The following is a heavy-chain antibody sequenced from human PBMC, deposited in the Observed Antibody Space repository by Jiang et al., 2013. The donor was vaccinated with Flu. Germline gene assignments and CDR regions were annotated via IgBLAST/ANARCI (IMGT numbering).Heavy chain of an antibody. V-gene: IGHV3-30-3*01. CDR3: ARTYSSGWLPIYY. Sequence: VQLVESGGGVVQPGRSLRLSCAASGFTFSSYAMHWVRQAPGKGLEWVAVISYDGSNKYYADSVKGRFTISRDNSKNTLYLQMNSLRAEDTAVYYCARTYSSGWLPIYYWGQGTLVHRLL. CDR1: GFTFSSYA. J-gene: IGHJ4*02. D-gene: IGHD6-19*01. CDR2: ISYDGSNK.